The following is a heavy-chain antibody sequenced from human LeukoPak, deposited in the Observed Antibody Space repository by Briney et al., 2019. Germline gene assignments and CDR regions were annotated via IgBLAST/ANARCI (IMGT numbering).Heavy chain of an antibody. J-gene: IGHJ3*02. CDR3: ARDACPTYYYDSSGYCAFDI. CDR2: IYYSGST. CDR1: GGSISSSSYY. Sequence: SETLSLTCTVSGGSISSSSYYWGWIRQPPGKGLEWIVSIYYSGSTYYNPSLKSRVTISVDTSKNQFSLKLSPVTAADTAVYYCARDACPTYYYDSSGYCAFDIWGQGTMVTVSS. V-gene: IGHV4-39*02. D-gene: IGHD3-22*01.